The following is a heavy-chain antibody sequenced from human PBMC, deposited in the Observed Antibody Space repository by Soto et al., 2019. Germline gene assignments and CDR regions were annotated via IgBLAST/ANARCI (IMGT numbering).Heavy chain of an antibody. CDR3: AKYRRTDAEGYSFDY. CDR1: VGSIRGSY. D-gene: IGHD2-15*01. CDR2: IHYSGST. V-gene: IGHV4-59*01. Sequence: PSETLSLTGTVSVGSIRGSYWSWIRQTPGKVLEWIGYIHYSGSTNYNPSLKSRVTMSVDSAKNQFSLELNSVSAADTAVYFCAKYRRTDAEGYSFDYWGQGALVTVSS. J-gene: IGHJ4*02.